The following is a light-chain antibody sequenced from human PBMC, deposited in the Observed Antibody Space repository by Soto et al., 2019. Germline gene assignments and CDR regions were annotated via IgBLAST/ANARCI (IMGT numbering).Light chain of an antibody. CDR2: DAS. CDR1: QSVSTD. V-gene: IGKV3-11*01. CDR3: QHRSEWLSWT. Sequence: EIVLTQSPATLSWSPGARATLSCRASQSVSTDLAWYQQRPGQAPKLLISDASYRATGIPARFSGSGSGTDFTLTIISMEHEDFAVYYCQHRSEWLSWTFGQGTKVEIK. J-gene: IGKJ1*01.